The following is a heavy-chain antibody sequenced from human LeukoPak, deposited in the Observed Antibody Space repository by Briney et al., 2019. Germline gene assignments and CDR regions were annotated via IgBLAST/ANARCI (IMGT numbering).Heavy chain of an antibody. V-gene: IGHV1-2*02. CDR3: ARGRGELTTFMDY. CDR2: INPNSGGT. D-gene: IGHD3-10*01. Sequence: ASLKISSKTPGYTFTGSYMHWVRQTPRERRVWMGWINPNSGGTNYAQKLQGRVTMTTDTSTSTAYLELRSLRSDDTAVYYCARGRGELTTFMDYWGQGTLVTVSS. CDR1: GYTFTGSY. J-gene: IGHJ4*02.